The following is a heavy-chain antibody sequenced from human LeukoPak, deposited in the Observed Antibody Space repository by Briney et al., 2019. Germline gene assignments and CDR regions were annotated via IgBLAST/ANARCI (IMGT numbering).Heavy chain of an antibody. Sequence: PSQTLSLTCTVSGGSTSSGSYYWSWIRQPAGKGLEWIGRIYTSGSTNYNPSLESRVTISVDTSKNQFSLKLSSVTAADTAVYYCARVAGGLYDWFDPWGQGTLVTVSS. CDR2: IYTSGST. CDR1: GGSTSSGSYY. D-gene: IGHD3-16*01. CDR3: ARVAGGLYDWFDP. V-gene: IGHV4-61*02. J-gene: IGHJ5*02.